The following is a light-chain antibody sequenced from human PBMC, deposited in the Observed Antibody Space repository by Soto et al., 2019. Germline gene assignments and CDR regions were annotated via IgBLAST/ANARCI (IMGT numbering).Light chain of an antibody. V-gene: IGKV3-15*01. CDR3: QQYENWPPRYT. Sequence: EIALTQSPATLSVSPGERVTLSCRASQSVSTSLAWYQQKPGQAPRLLIYRASIRATGIAARFSGSGSGTAFTLTISSLQSEDFAVYYCQQYENWPPRYTFGQGTKLEIK. J-gene: IGKJ2*01. CDR2: RAS. CDR1: QSVSTS.